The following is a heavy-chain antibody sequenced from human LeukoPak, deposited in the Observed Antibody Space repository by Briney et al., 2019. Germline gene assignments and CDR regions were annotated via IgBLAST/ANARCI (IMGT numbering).Heavy chain of an antibody. V-gene: IGHV3-30-3*01. J-gene: IGHJ4*02. CDR1: GFTFSSYA. D-gene: IGHD3-22*01. Sequence: GGSLRLSCAASGFTFSSYAMHWVRQAPGKGLEWVAVISYDGSNKYYADSVKGRFTISRDNSKNTLYLQMNSLRAEDTAVYYCARVGDYYDGSAGIDYWGQGTLVTVSS. CDR3: ARVGDYYDGSAGIDY. CDR2: ISYDGSNK.